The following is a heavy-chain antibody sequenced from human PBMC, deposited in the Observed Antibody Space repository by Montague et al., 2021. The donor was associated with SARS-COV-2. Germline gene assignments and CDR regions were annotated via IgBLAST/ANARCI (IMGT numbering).Heavy chain of an antibody. CDR3: ALETPMVTFLA. CDR1: GFSLSTSGMC. J-gene: IGHJ5*02. V-gene: IGHV2-70*11. Sequence: PALVKPTQTLTLTCTFSGFSLSTSGMCVSWIRQPPGKALEWLARIDWDXDDKYYSTSLKTRLTISKDTSKNQVVLTMTNMDPVDTATYYCALETPMVTFLAWGQGTLVTVSS. D-gene: IGHD5-18*01. CDR2: IDWDXDDK.